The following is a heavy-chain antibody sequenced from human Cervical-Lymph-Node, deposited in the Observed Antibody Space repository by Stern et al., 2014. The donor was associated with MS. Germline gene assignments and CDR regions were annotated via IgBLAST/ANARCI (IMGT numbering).Heavy chain of an antibody. J-gene: IGHJ3*01. Sequence: VQLVESGPEVKKPGASVNISCKASRYTFTRYYIHWVRQAPGQGLEWLGIINPSGGSTNYAQKFQGRVTMPSDTSTSTIYMELSSLTSEDTAVYYCARATTGAGFDLWGQGTMVTVSS. D-gene: IGHD1-26*01. V-gene: IGHV1-46*01. CDR2: INPSGGST. CDR1: RYTFTRYY. CDR3: ARATTGAGFDL.